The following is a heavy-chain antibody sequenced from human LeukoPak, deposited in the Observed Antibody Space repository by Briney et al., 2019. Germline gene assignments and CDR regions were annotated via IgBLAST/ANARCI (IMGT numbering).Heavy chain of an antibody. D-gene: IGHD2-15*01. Sequence: AASVKVSCKASGGTFSSYAISWVRQAPGQGLEWMGRIIPIFGTANYAQKFQGRVTITTDESTSTAYMELSSLRSEDTAVYYCARDCSGGSCYSSLDYWGQGTLVTVSS. V-gene: IGHV1-69*05. CDR2: IIPIFGTA. J-gene: IGHJ4*02. CDR1: GGTFSSYA. CDR3: ARDCSGGSCYSSLDY.